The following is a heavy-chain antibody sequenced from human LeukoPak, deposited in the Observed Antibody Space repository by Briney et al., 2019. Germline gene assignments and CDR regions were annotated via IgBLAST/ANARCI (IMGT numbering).Heavy chain of an antibody. Sequence: SETLSLTCAVYGGSFSGYYWSWIRQPPGKGLEWIGEINHSGSTNYNPSLKSRVTISVATSKNQFSLKLSSVTAADTAVYYCARDSAAAGTRYYYYYYMDVWGKGTTVTVSS. CDR1: GGSFSGYY. CDR2: INHSGST. CDR3: ARDSAAAGTRYYYYYYMDV. V-gene: IGHV4-34*01. D-gene: IGHD6-13*01. J-gene: IGHJ6*03.